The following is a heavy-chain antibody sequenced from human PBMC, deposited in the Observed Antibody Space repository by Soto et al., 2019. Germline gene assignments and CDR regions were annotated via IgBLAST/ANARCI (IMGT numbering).Heavy chain of an antibody. CDR3: ARVTGYSSSPGALFDP. Sequence: GASVKVSCKASGGTFSSYTISWVRQAPGQGLEWMGRIIPILGIANYAQKFQGRVTITADKSTSTAYMELSSLRSEDTAVYYCARVTGYSSSPGALFDPWGQGTLVTVSS. CDR2: IIPILGIA. D-gene: IGHD6-6*01. V-gene: IGHV1-69*02. CDR1: GGTFSSYT. J-gene: IGHJ5*02.